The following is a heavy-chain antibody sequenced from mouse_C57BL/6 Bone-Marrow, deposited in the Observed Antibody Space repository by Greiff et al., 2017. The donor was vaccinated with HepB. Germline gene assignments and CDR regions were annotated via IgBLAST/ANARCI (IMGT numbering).Heavy chain of an antibody. CDR3: ARCPHYYGSHYAMDY. D-gene: IGHD1-1*01. Sequence: VQLQQSGAELARPGASVKLSCKASGYTFTSYGISWVKQRTGQGLEWIGEIYPRSGNTYYNEKFKGKGTLTADDSSSTAYMELRSLTSEDSAVYFCARCPHYYGSHYAMDYWGQGTSVTVSS. V-gene: IGHV1-81*01. J-gene: IGHJ4*01. CDR1: GYTFTSYG. CDR2: IYPRSGNT.